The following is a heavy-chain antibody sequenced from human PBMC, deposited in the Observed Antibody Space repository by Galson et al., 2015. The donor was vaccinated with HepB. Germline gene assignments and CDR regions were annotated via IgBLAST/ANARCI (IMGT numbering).Heavy chain of an antibody. V-gene: IGHV7-4-1*02. CDR2: MNTNIGKP. D-gene: IGHD3-3*01. CDR3: ARSPLRFLDWLPYYDYYYMDV. J-gene: IGHJ6*03. CDR1: GYTFTDYV. Sequence: SVKVSCKASGYTFTDYVVHWVRQAPGQGLEWMGWMNTNIGKPTYAPGFAGRFVFSLDTSVTTAYLQISSLETDDTAVYYCARSPLRFLDWLPYYDYYYMDVWGEGTTVTVSS.